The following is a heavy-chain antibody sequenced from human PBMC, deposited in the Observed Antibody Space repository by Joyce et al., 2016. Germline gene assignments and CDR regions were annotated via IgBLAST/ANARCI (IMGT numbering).Heavy chain of an antibody. Sequence: QVQLVQSGAEVKTPGASVMVSCKASGYTFRNYGINWVRQAPGQGLEWMGWITAYKGKTNYAQKFRGRLTMTTDTSTNTAYMELGSLRSDDTAMYFCAREGCSGGSCQWGYYYYGMNVWGQGTTVTVSS. V-gene: IGHV1-18*04. CDR2: ITAYKGKT. CDR1: GYTFRNYG. CDR3: AREGCSGGSCQWGYYYYGMNV. D-gene: IGHD2-15*01. J-gene: IGHJ6*02.